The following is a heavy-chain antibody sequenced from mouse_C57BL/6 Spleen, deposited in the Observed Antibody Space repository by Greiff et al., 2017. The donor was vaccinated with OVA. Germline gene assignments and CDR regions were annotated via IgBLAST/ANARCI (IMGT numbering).Heavy chain of an antibody. J-gene: IGHJ2*01. CDR3: ARVRYDYDERAFDY. D-gene: IGHD2-4*01. Sequence: QVQLQQSGAELVKPGASVKISCKASGYAFSSYWMNWVKQRPGKGLEWIGQIYPGDGDTNYNGKFKGKATLTADKSSSTAYMQLSSLTSEDSAVYFCARVRYDYDERAFDYWGQGTTLTVSS. CDR2: IYPGDGDT. CDR1: GYAFSSYW. V-gene: IGHV1-80*01.